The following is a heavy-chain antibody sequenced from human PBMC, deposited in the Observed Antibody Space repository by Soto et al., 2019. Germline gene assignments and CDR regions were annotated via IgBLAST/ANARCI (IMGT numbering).Heavy chain of an antibody. V-gene: IGHV4-34*01. J-gene: IGHJ4*02. CDR1: GGSFSGYY. CDR2: IDHSGST. D-gene: IGHD3-10*01. CDR3: ARGGPGYFGSGSYYPR. Sequence: SETLSLTCAVYGGSFSGYYWSWIRQPPGKGLEWIGEIDHSGSTNYNPSLKSRVTVSLDTSKNQFSLNLNSVTAADTAVYYCARGGPGYFGSGSYYPRWGQGTLVTVSS.